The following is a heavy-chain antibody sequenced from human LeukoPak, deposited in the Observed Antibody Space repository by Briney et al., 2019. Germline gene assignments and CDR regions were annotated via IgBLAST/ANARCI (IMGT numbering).Heavy chain of an antibody. V-gene: IGHV3-48*02. J-gene: IGHJ5*02. D-gene: IGHD6-19*01. CDR3: ARDRRSGWPNQWFDP. CDR1: GFTFDDYG. CDR2: ISSSSNAI. Sequence: PGGSLRLSCAASGFTFDDYGMSWVRQAPGKGLEWVSYISSSSNAIYYADSVEGRFTISRDNAKNSLYLQMNSLRDEDTAVYYCARDRRSGWPNQWFDPWGQGTLVTVSS.